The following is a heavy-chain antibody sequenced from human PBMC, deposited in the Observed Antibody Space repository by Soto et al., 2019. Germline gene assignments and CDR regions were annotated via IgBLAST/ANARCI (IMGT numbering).Heavy chain of an antibody. CDR2: INHSGST. J-gene: IGHJ6*02. D-gene: IGHD6-19*01. V-gene: IGHV4-34*01. CDR3: ARFAPTPGYSSGWYANYYYGMDV. CDR1: GGSFSGYY. Sequence: PSETLSLTCAVYGGSFSGYYWSWIRQPPGKGLEWIGEINHSGSTNYNPSLKSRVTISVDTSKNQFSLKLSSVTAADTAVYYCARFAPTPGYSSGWYANYYYGMDVWGQGTTVTVSS.